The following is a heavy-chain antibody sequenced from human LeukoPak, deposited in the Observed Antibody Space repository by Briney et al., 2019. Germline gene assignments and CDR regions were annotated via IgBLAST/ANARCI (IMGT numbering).Heavy chain of an antibody. CDR3: ARAWSYPYFDY. CDR1: GGSISSYY. CDR2: IYYSGST. D-gene: IGHD1-26*01. V-gene: IGHV4-59*01. Sequence: PSETLSLTCTVSGGSISSYYWSWIRQPPGKGLEWIGYIYYSGSTNYNPSLKSRVTISVDTSKNQFSLKLSSVTAADTAVYYCARAWSYPYFDYWGQGTLVTVSS. J-gene: IGHJ4*02.